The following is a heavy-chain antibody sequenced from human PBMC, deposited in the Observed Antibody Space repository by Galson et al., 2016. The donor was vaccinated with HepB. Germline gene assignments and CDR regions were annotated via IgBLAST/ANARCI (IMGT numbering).Heavy chain of an antibody. CDR2: ISSRSSTM. D-gene: IGHD4-17*01. J-gene: IGHJ1*01. Sequence: SLRLSCAASGFSFSTSPMSWVRQAPGKGLDWVAYISSRSSTMYYAHSVRGRFTISRDNAKNSLFLQMNSLRDEDTAIYFCAGGDGGDLRHWGQGTLVTASS. V-gene: IGHV3-48*02. CDR1: GFSFSTSP. CDR3: AGGDGGDLRH.